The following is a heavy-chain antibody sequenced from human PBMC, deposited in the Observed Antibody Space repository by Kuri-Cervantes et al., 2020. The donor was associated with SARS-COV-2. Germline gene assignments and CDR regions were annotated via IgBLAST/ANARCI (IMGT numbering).Heavy chain of an antibody. J-gene: IGHJ4*02. CDR3: ARAGTDSEGFDN. Sequence: SETLSLTCTVSGGSISSHYWSWIRQPPGKGLEWIGYIHDSGSTNYNPSLKSRVTISVDTSKNQFSLTVGSVAAADTAVYYWARAGTDSEGFDNWGQGTLVTVSS. CDR1: GGSISSHY. V-gene: IGHV4-59*11. D-gene: IGHD1-14*01. CDR2: IHDSGST.